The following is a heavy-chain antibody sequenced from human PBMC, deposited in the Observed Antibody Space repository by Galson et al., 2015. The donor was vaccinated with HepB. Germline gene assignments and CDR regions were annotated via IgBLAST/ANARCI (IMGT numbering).Heavy chain of an antibody. CDR1: GGTFSSYT. CDR3: ARVGYCSSTSCYPHYYYGMDV. CDR2: TIPILGIA. J-gene: IGHJ6*02. D-gene: IGHD2-2*03. Sequence: SVKVSCKASGGTFSSYTISWVRQAPGQGLEWMGRTIPILGIANYAQKFQGRVTITADKSTSTAYMELSSLRSEDTAVYYCARVGYCSSTSCYPHYYYGMDVWGQGTTVTVSS. V-gene: IGHV1-69*02.